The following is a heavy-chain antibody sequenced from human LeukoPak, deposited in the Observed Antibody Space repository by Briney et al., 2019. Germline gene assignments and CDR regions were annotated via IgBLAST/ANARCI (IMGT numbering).Heavy chain of an antibody. D-gene: IGHD1-26*01. J-gene: IGHJ4*02. V-gene: IGHV4-39*07. Sequence: SETLSLTCTISGGSISSSRYYWGWIRQPPGKGLEWIGSIYYSGSTYYNPSLKSRVTISVDTSKNQFSLKLSSVTAADTAVYYCARVQSGSYYHFDYWGQGTLVTVSS. CDR2: IYYSGST. CDR1: GGSISSSRYY. CDR3: ARVQSGSYYHFDY.